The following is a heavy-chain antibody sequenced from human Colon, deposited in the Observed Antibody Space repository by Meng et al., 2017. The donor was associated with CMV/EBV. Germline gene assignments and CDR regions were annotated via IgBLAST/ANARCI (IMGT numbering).Heavy chain of an antibody. J-gene: IGHJ6*02. Sequence: GESLKISCAASGFTFRNHAMSWVRQAPGKGLEWVSVIYDGGRSTYFADSVKGRFIISRDDSKNTLYMEMNSLRAEDAAVYYCAKGSSEFLYYGMDVWGQGTTVTVSS. V-gene: IGHV3-23*03. CDR2: IYDGGRST. CDR1: GFTFRNHA. D-gene: IGHD3-10*01. CDR3: AKGSSEFLYYGMDV.